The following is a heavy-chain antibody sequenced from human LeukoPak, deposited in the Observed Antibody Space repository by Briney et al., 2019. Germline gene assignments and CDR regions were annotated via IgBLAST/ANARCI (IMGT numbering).Heavy chain of an antibody. Sequence: ASVKVSCKASGYTFTGYYMHWVRQAPGQGLEWMGWINPNSGGTNYAQKFQGRVTMTRDTSISTAYMELSRLRSDDTAMYYCARGPVAYYYYYMDVWGKGTTVTVSS. V-gene: IGHV1-2*02. J-gene: IGHJ6*03. D-gene: IGHD5-12*01. CDR2: INPNSGGT. CDR1: GYTFTGYY. CDR3: ARGPVAYYYYYMDV.